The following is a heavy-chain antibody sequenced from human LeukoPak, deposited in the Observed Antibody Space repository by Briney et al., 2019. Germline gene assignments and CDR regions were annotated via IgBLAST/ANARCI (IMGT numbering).Heavy chain of an antibody. Sequence: ASVKVSCKASGYTFTSYDINWVRQATRQGLEWMGWMNPNSGNTGYAQKFQGRVSMTRNTSISTAYMELSSLRSEDTAVYYCARYPTVVEKNYYYYYMDVWGKGTTVTVSS. D-gene: IGHD4-17*01. CDR3: ARYPTVVEKNYYYYYMDV. CDR1: GYTFTSYD. V-gene: IGHV1-8*01. CDR2: MNPNSGNT. J-gene: IGHJ6*03.